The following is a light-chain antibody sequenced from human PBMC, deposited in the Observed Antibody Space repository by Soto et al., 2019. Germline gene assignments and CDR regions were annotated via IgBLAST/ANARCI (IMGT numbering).Light chain of an antibody. V-gene: IGKV3-15*01. CDR1: QSVSNN. J-gene: IGKJ2*01. CDR3: QQYDNWPPFT. Sequence: DIVMTQSPATLSVSPGERATLSCRASQSVSNNLAWYQQRGGQAPRLLIYGVSARATGIPARFSGSGSGTEFTLTISSLQSEDFAVYYCQQYDNWPPFTFGQGTKLEIK. CDR2: GVS.